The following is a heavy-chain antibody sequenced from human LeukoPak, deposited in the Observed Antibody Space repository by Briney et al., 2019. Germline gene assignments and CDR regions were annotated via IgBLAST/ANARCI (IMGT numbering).Heavy chain of an antibody. CDR3: ARDEGTSGYDLLDY. Sequence: GGSLRFSCAASGFTFSNYWLNWVRQAPGKGLEGVATINQYGGEKYYVDSVKGRFTISRDNATDSLYLQMNSLRAEDTAVYYCARDEGTSGYDLLDYWGQGTLVTVSS. J-gene: IGHJ4*01. CDR2: INQYGGEK. CDR1: GFTFSNYW. V-gene: IGHV3-7*01. D-gene: IGHD5-12*01.